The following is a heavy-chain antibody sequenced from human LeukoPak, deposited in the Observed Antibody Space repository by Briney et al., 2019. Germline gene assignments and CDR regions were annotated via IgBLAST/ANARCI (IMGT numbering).Heavy chain of an antibody. CDR1: GGSISSGSYY. V-gene: IGHV4-61*02. D-gene: IGHD2-21*01. Sequence: SETLSLTCTVSGGSISSGSYYWSWIRQPAGKGLEWIGRIYTSGSTNYNPSLKSRVTISVDTSKNQFSLKLSSVTAADTAVYYCAREGMCGGDCYPDYWGQGTLVTVSS. CDR3: AREGMCGGDCYPDY. CDR2: IYTSGST. J-gene: IGHJ4*02.